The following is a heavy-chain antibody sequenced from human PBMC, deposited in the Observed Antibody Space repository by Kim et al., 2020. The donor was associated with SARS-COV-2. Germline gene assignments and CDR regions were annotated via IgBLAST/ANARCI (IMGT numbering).Heavy chain of an antibody. J-gene: IGHJ5*02. CDR1: GGSISSGSYY. Sequence: SETLSLTCTVSGGSISSGSYYWSWIRQPAGKGLEWIGRIYTSGSTNYNPSLKGRVTISVDTSKNQFSLKLSSVTAADTAVYYCARGGQEGISSWSYNWFDPWGQGTLVTVSS. CDR2: IYTSGST. V-gene: IGHV4-61*02. CDR3: ARGGQEGISSWSYNWFDP. D-gene: IGHD6-13*01.